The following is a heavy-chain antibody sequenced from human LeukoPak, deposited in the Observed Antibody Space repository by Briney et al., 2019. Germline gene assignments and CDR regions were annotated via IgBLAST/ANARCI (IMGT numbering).Heavy chain of an antibody. Sequence: SVKVSCKASGGTFSSYAISWVRQAPGQGLEWMGGIIPIFGTANYAQKFQGRVTITADESTSTAYMELSSLRSEDTAVYYCARDPTDGYYYYYMDVWGKGTTVTVSS. CDR1: GGTFSSYA. CDR2: IIPIFGTA. V-gene: IGHV1-69*13. D-gene: IGHD4-11*01. CDR3: ARDPTDGYYYYYMDV. J-gene: IGHJ6*03.